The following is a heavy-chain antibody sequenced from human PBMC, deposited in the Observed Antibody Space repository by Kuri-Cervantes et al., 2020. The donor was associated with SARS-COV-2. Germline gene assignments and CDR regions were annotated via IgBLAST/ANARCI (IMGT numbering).Heavy chain of an antibody. CDR1: GFTFSSYA. V-gene: IGHV3-30*01. D-gene: IGHD6-19*01. CDR2: ISYDGSNK. Sequence: GESLKISCAASGFTFSSYAMHWVRQAPGKGLEWVAVISYDGSNKYYADSVKGRFTISRDNSKNTLYLQMNSLRAEDTAVYYCARDEQWLVVYWGQGTLVTVSS. J-gene: IGHJ4*02. CDR3: ARDEQWLVVY.